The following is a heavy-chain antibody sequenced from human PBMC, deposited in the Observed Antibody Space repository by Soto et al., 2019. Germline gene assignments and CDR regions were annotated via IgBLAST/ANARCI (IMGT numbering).Heavy chain of an antibody. CDR2: ISSSGSTI. CDR3: ASSKYYFDY. Sequence: GGSLRLSCAASGFTFSSYAMNWVRQTPGKGLEWVSYISSSGSTIYYADSVKGRFTISRDNAKNSLYLQMNSLRAEDTAVYYCASSKYYFDYWGQGTLVTVSS. CDR1: GFTFSSYA. V-gene: IGHV3-48*03. J-gene: IGHJ4*02.